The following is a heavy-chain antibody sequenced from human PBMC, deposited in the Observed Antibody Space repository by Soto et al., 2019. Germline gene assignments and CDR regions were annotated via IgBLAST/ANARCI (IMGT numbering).Heavy chain of an antibody. D-gene: IGHD3-10*01. Sequence: QVQLVQSGDEVKKDGASVKVSCKASGYDFTSYGINWVRQAHGQWLEWMGWINNYNGNTHYAQQLQGRVTMTTDTSTSTAYMELRSLRSDDTAVYYCAIDTYGVFDSWGQGTLVSVSS. J-gene: IGHJ4*02. CDR3: AIDTYGVFDS. CDR2: INNYNGNT. V-gene: IGHV1-18*01. CDR1: GYDFTSYG.